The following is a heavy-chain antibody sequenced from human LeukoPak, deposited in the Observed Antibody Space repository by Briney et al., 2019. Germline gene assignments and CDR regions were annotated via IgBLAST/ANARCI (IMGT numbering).Heavy chain of an antibody. CDR1: GGSISSSSYY. V-gene: IGHV4-39*07. D-gene: IGHD2-2*01. Sequence: SETLSLTCTVSGGSISSSSYYWGWIRQPPGKGLEWIGSIYYTGSTYYNPSLKSRVTISVDTSKNQFSLKLSSVTAADTAVYYCARVRYCTSTSCYVSGSWFDPWGQGTLVTVSS. CDR3: ARVRYCTSTSCYVSGSWFDP. CDR2: IYYTGST. J-gene: IGHJ5*02.